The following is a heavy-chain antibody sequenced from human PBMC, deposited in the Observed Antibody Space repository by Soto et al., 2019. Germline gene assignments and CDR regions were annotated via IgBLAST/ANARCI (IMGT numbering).Heavy chain of an antibody. V-gene: IGHV3-53*01. CDR1: GFAVSATY. J-gene: IGHJ6*02. CDR3: GRDALGLDV. Sequence: PGGSMTLSSVLSGFAVSATYVSWVRQAPEQGMEWVSVLTANVNPIYADAVKARFTVSRDHSKDKVYLQLKSVTVENRGRFYCGRDALGLDVWGQGTTVTVSS. CDR2: LTANVNP.